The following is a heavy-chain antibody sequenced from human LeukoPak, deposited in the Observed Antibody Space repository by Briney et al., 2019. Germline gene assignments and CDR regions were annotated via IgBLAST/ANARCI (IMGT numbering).Heavy chain of an antibody. CDR2: ISGSGGST. V-gene: IGHV3-23*01. Sequence: GGSLRLSRAASGFTFSSYAMSWVRQAPGKGLEWVSAISGSGGSTYYADSVKGRFTISRDNSKNTLYLQMNSLRAEDTAVYYCARSYSSSWADYWGQGTLVTVSS. CDR3: ARSYSSSWADY. J-gene: IGHJ4*02. D-gene: IGHD6-13*01. CDR1: GFTFSSYA.